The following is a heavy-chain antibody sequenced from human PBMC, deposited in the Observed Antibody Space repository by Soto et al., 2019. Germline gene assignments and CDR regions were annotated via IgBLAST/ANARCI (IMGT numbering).Heavy chain of an antibody. CDR1: GGTFSSYA. CDR2: IIPIFGTA. J-gene: IGHJ5*02. Sequence: AVKVSCKASGGTFSSYAISWVRQAPGQGLEWMGGIIPIFGTANYAQKFQGRVTITADKSTSTAYMELSSLRSEDTAVYYCARNQGSSWYPNWFDPWGQLALVTVSS. V-gene: IGHV1-69*06. CDR3: ARNQGSSWYPNWFDP. D-gene: IGHD6-13*01.